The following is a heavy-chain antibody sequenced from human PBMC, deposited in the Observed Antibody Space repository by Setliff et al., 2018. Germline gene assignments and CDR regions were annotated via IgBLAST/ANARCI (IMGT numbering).Heavy chain of an antibody. D-gene: IGHD1-26*01. CDR2: IYFGGNT. CDR3: ARDASASDGRNAFDI. CDR1: GGSISDNGYF. J-gene: IGHJ3*02. V-gene: IGHV4-39*07. Sequence: SETLSLTCTVPGGSISDNGYFWGWVRQPPGKGLEWIGNIYFGGNTYFNPSSKSRVTMSIDTSNSQFSLKLSSVAAADTAIYYCARDASASDGRNAFDIWGQGTMGTVS.